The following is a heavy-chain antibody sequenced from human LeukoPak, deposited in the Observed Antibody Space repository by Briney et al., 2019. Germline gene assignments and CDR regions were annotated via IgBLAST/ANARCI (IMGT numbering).Heavy chain of an antibody. CDR3: AKDGYGYDSSGYRLRDAFDI. CDR2: IIPIFGTA. J-gene: IGHJ3*02. CDR1: GGTFSSYA. D-gene: IGHD3-22*01. V-gene: IGHV1-69*06. Sequence: SVKVSCKASGGTFSSYAISWVRQAPGQGLEWMGGIIPIFGTANYAQKFRGRVTITADKSTRTAYMELSSLRAEDTAVYYCAKDGYGYDSSGYRLRDAFDIWGQGTLVTVSS.